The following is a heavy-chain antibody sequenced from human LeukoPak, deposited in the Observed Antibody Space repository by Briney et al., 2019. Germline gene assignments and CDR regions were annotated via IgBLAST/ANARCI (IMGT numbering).Heavy chain of an antibody. Sequence: ASVKVSCKVSGYTLTELSMHWVRQAPGKGLEWMGGFDPEDGETIYAQKFQGRVTMTEDTSTDTAYMELSSLRSEDTAVYYCATDGSRGRCSGGSCYSDWGQGTLVTVSS. CDR1: GYTLTELS. V-gene: IGHV1-24*01. D-gene: IGHD2-15*01. J-gene: IGHJ4*02. CDR3: ATDGSRGRCSGGSCYSD. CDR2: FDPEDGET.